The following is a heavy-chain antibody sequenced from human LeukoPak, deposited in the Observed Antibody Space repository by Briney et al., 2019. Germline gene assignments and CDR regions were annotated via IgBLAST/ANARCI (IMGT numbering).Heavy chain of an antibody. CDR3: ARGSSGWYIMSSFDY. D-gene: IGHD6-19*01. Sequence: AGGSLRLSCAASGFSFSTYSMNWVRQAPGKGLEWVSSISGSGTYMYLADSLKGRFTISRDNRRNFLYLQINSLRAEDTAVYYCARGSSGWYIMSSFDYWGQGTLVTVSS. CDR2: ISGSGTYM. CDR1: GFSFSTYS. V-gene: IGHV3-21*01. J-gene: IGHJ4*02.